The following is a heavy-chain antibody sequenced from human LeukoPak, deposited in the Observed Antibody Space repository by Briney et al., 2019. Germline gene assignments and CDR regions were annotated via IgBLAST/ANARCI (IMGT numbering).Heavy chain of an antibody. V-gene: IGHV4-59*01. Sequence: PSETLSLTCTVSGGSITSYYWSWIRQPPGKGLKWIGNIYYSGSTNYNPSLKSRVTISIDTSKNQFSLKLSSVTAADMAVYYCASTANYYGSGSYYKNWGQGTLVTVSS. CDR3: ASTANYYGSGSYYKN. CDR1: GGSITSYY. CDR2: IYYSGST. D-gene: IGHD3-10*01. J-gene: IGHJ4*02.